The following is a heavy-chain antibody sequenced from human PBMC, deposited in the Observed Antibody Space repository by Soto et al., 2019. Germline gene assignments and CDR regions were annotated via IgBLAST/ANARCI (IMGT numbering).Heavy chain of an antibody. V-gene: IGHV3-23*01. CDR3: ARDNWNSI. Sequence: PGGSLRLSCAASGFTFNIYAMTWVRQAPGKGLEWVSAISRYGDITYYADSVKGRFTISRDNAKKTLYLQMNSLRAEDTAVYYCARDNWNSIWGQGTLVTVSS. D-gene: IGHD1-7*01. J-gene: IGHJ4*02. CDR1: GFTFNIYA. CDR2: ISRYGDIT.